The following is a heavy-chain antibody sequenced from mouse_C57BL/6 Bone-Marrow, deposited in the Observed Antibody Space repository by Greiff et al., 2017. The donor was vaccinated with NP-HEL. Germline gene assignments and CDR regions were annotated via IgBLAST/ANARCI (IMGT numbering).Heavy chain of an antibody. V-gene: IGHV1-59*01. Sequence: QVQLQQPGAELVRPGTSVKLSCKASGYTFTSYWMHWVKQRPGQGLEWIGAIDPSDSYTNYNQKFKGKATLSVDTSSSTAYMQLSSLTSEDSAVYYCARWAFAYWGQGTLVTVSA. J-gene: IGHJ3*01. CDR1: GYTFTSYW. CDR2: IDPSDSYT. CDR3: ARWAFAY.